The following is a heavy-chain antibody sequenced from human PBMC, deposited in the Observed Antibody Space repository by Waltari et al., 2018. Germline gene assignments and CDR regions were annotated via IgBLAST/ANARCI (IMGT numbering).Heavy chain of an antibody. V-gene: IGHV4-59*08. Sequence: QVQLQESGPGLVKPSETLSLTCTVSGGSISGYYWSWIRLSPGKGLEWIGHIYYTGSTNYNPALRSRVTMSIDASKNQFSLKLSSVTAADTAVYYCAKFIRVQLDWFDPWGRGTLVTVSS. D-gene: IGHD1-1*01. CDR3: AKFIRVQLDWFDP. CDR1: GGSISGYY. CDR2: IYYTGST. J-gene: IGHJ5*02.